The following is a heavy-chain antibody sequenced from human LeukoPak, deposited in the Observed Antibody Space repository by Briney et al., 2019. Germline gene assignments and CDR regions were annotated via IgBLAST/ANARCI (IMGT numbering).Heavy chain of an antibody. CDR3: ARGYCSGGSCPPTFDY. CDR1: GGSISSGGYS. Sequence: PSETLSLTCTVSGGSISSGGYSWSWIRQPPGKGLEWIGYIYHSGSTYYNPSLKSRVTISVDRSKNQFSLKLSSVTAADTAVYYCARGYCSGGSCPPTFDYWGQGTLVTVSS. V-gene: IGHV4-30-2*01. J-gene: IGHJ4*02. D-gene: IGHD2-15*01. CDR2: IYHSGST.